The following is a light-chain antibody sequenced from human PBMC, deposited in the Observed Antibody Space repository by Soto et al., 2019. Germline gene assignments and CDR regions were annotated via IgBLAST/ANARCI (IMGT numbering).Light chain of an antibody. V-gene: IGKV3-11*01. J-gene: IGKJ5*01. CDR1: QFIDSY. Sequence: DILFAQAPSSLFFSPGERAKLFSRAGQFIDSYLAWYRQIPGQAPRLLIYDASNRATGIPDRFSVVGSGTDFTLTISSLEPEDFAVYDCQQRSNLPPTFGQVTRLEIK. CDR2: DAS. CDR3: QQRSNLPPT.